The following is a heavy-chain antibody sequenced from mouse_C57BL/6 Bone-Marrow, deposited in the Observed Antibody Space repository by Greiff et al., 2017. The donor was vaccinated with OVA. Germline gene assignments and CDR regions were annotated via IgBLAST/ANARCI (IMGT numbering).Heavy chain of an antibody. CDR2: INPYNGGT. Sequence: EVQLQQSGPELVKPGASVKIPCKASGYTFTDYNMDWLKQSHGKSLEWIGDINPYNGGTIYNQKFKGKATLTVDKSSSTAYMELSSLTSEDTAVYYCARGYYGSSDGYYAVEYWGEGPSVTVSS. J-gene: IGHJ4*01. CDR1: GYTFTDYN. D-gene: IGHD1-1*01. CDR3: ARGYYGSSDGYYAVEY. V-gene: IGHV1-18*01.